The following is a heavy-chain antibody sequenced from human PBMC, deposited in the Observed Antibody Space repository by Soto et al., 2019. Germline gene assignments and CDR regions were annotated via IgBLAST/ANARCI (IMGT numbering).Heavy chain of an antibody. CDR2: IYYSGST. D-gene: IGHD5-18*01. CDR1: GGSISSGGYY. V-gene: IGHV4-31*03. Sequence: QVQLQESGPGLVKPSQTLSLTCTVSGGSISSGGYYWSWIRQHPGKGLEWIGYIYYSGSTYYHPSLKSRVTISVDTSKNQFSLKLSSVTAADTAEYYCARDQKERLSTARYFDLWGRGTLVTVSS. CDR3: ARDQKERLSTARYFDL. J-gene: IGHJ2*01.